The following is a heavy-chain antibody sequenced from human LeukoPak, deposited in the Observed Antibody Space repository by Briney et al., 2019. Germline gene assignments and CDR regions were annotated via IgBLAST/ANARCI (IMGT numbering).Heavy chain of an antibody. CDR1: GFTFSNAW. J-gene: IGHJ4*02. V-gene: IGHV3-15*01. Sequence: GGSLRLSCAASGFTFSNAWMNWVRQAPGKGLKWVGRIKSKTDGGTTDYAAPVKGRFTISRDDSKNTLYLQMNSLKTEDTAVYYCTTGLFYDSSGNADYWGQGTLVTVSS. D-gene: IGHD3-22*01. CDR3: TTGLFYDSSGNADY. CDR2: IKSKTDGGTT.